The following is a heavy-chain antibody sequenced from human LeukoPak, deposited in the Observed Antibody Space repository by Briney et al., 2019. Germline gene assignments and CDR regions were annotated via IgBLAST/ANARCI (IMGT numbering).Heavy chain of an antibody. CDR1: GYTLTELS. J-gene: IGHJ6*02. CDR3: ARGVKSSWSDYYYGMDV. CDR2: FDPEDGET. D-gene: IGHD6-13*01. V-gene: IGHV1-24*01. Sequence: ASVKVSCKVSGYTLTELSMHWVRQAPGKGLEWMGGFDPEDGETIYAQKFQGRVTMTEDTSTDTAYMELSSLRSEDTAVYYCARGVKSSWSDYYYGMDVWGQGTTVTVSS.